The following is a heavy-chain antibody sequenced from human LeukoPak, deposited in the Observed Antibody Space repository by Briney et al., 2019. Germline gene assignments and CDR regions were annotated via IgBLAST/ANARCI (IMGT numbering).Heavy chain of an antibody. D-gene: IGHD5-12*01. CDR1: GFTFSSYA. J-gene: IGHJ6*02. CDR3: AKSRGDYYYYGMDV. V-gene: IGHV3-23*01. CDR2: ISGSGGST. Sequence: GGSLRLSCAASGFTFSSYAMSWVRQAPGKGLEWVSAISGSGGSTYYADSVKGRFTISRDNSKNTLYLQMNSLRAEDTAVYYCAKSRGDYYYYGMDVWGQGTTVTVSS.